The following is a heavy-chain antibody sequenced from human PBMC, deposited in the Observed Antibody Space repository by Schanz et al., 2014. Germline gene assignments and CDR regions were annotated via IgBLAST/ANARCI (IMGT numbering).Heavy chain of an antibody. J-gene: IGHJ3*02. V-gene: IGHV3-66*03. CDR2: IYNGGGGRT. D-gene: IGHD5-18*01. Sequence: EVQLVESGGGLIQPGGSLRLSCAASGYTVSSNYMSWVRQAPGKGLEWVSVIYNGGGGRTYYADSVKGRFTISRDNSKNTLSLQMNSLRAEDTAVYYCAREEGYGYGPGAFDIWGQGTMVTVS. CDR3: AREEGYGYGPGAFDI. CDR1: GYTVSSNY.